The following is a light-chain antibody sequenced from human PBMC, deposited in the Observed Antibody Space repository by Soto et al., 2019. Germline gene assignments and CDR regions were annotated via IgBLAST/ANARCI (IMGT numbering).Light chain of an antibody. J-gene: IGKJ4*01. CDR3: QNYNSAPLT. CDR1: QGVTNF. CDR2: AAS. V-gene: IGKV1-27*01. Sequence: DVPMTQSPSSLSASVGDRVTITCRASQGVTNFLAWYQQRPGKVPKLLIYAASTLQSGFPSRFSGSGSGTDFTLTISGLQPEDVATYYCQNYNSAPLTFGGGTKVEIK.